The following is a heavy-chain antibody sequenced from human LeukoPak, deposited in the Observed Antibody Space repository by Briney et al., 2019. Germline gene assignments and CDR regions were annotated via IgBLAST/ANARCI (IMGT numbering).Heavy chain of an antibody. CDR2: ISSSGSTI. D-gene: IGHD3-22*01. Sequence: GGSLRLSCAASGFTFSSYEMNWVRQAPGKGLEWVSYISSSGSTIYYADSVKGRFTISRDNAKNSLYLQMNSLRAEDTAVYYCARDSLTLIVGRQKRGLDFWGQGTLVTVSS. J-gene: IGHJ4*02. CDR1: GFTFSSYE. CDR3: ARDSLTLIVGRQKRGLDF. V-gene: IGHV3-48*03.